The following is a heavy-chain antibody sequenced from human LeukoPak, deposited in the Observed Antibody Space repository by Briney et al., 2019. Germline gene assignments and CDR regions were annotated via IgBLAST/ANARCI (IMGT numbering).Heavy chain of an antibody. CDR3: ARDGGMFSYDSGSYQDGLDV. D-gene: IGHD3-10*01. Sequence: SETLSLTCTVSGGSISSYYWSWIRQPPGKGLEWIGYIYYSGSTNYNPSLKSRVTISVDTSKKQFSLKLRSVTAADTAVYFCARDGGMFSYDSGSYQDGLDVWGQGTTVTVSS. V-gene: IGHV4-59*12. CDR1: GGSISSYY. CDR2: IYYSGST. J-gene: IGHJ6*02.